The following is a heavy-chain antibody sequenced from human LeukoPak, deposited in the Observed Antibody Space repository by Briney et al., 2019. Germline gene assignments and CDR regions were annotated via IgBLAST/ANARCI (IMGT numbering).Heavy chain of an antibody. J-gene: IGHJ4*02. CDR2: ISWNSGSI. CDR1: GFTFDDYA. CDR3: AKGLDSSGYYPFDY. Sequence: GGSLRLSCAASGFTFDDYAMHWVRQAPGKGLEWVSGISWNSGSIGYADSVKGRFTISRDNAKNSLYLQMNSLRAEDMALYYCAKGLDSSGYYPFDYWGQGTLVTVSS. D-gene: IGHD3-22*01. V-gene: IGHV3-9*03.